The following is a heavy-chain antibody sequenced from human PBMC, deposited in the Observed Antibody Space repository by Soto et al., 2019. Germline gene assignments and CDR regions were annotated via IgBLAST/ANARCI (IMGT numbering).Heavy chain of an antibody. J-gene: IGHJ4*02. V-gene: IGHV3-23*01. Sequence: RRLSCAASGFTFSSYAMSWVRQAPGKGLEWVSAISGSGGSTYYAGSVKGRFTISRDNSKNTLYLQMNSLRAEDTAVYYCAKRPMINLHAYGDYRNYFDYWGQGTLVTVSS. CDR3: AKRPMINLHAYGDYRNYFDY. D-gene: IGHD4-17*01. CDR1: GFTFSSYA. CDR2: ISGSGGST.